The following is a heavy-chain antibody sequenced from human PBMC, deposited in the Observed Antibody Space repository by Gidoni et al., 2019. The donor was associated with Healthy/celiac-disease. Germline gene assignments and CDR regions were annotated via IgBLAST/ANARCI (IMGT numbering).Heavy chain of an antibody. CDR1: GFTFSSYA. CDR3: ARDSAAVVVTASFDY. D-gene: IGHD2-21*02. J-gene: IGHJ4*02. V-gene: IGHV3-30-3*01. Sequence: QVQLVESGGGVVQPGRSLRLSCAASGFTFSSYAMHWVRQAPGKGLEWVAVISYDGSNKYYADSVKGRFTISRDNSKNKLYLQMNSLRAEDTAVYYCARDSAAVVVTASFDYWGQGTLVTVSS. CDR2: ISYDGSNK.